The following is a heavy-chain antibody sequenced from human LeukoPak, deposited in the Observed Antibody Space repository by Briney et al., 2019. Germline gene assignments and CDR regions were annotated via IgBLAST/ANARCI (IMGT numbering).Heavy chain of an antibody. J-gene: IGHJ4*02. CDR1: GFTFSSYG. Sequence: GRSLRLSCAASGFTFSSYGIHWVRQAPGKGLEWVAVISFDGTIKYYADSVKGRFTSSRDNSKNTLYLQMNSLRVEDTAVYYCARGVDSSGFYHDYWGQGTLVTVSS. D-gene: IGHD3-22*01. V-gene: IGHV3-30*03. CDR3: ARGVDSSGFYHDY. CDR2: ISFDGTIK.